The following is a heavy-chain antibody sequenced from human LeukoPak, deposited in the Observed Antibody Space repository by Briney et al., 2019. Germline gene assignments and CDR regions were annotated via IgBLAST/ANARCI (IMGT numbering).Heavy chain of an antibody. CDR1: GDSISSSSSY. CDR3: ARHRGNVSRYSGYGPRRYYYYYMDV. Sequence: SETLSLTCTVYGDSISSSSSYWGWLRQHPGGGLEWLGSIYYSGSTYYNTSLKRRVTISVHTSKNKCSRRRNDVTAADTAVYYCARHRGNVSRYSGYGPRRYYYYYMDVWGKGTTVTISS. CDR2: IYYSGST. V-gene: IGHV4-39*01. D-gene: IGHD5-12*01. J-gene: IGHJ6*03.